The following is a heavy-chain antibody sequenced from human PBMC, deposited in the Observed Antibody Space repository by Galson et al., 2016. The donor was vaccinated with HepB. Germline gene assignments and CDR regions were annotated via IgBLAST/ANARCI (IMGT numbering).Heavy chain of an antibody. J-gene: IGHJ4*02. Sequence: SLRLSCAASGFTFSTSAMNWVRQVPGKGLEWVSSVSSSGYPMYADSLKGRFTISRDNSKNSVDLQMNSLRAEDTAVYYCARGGGSFSYWGQGILVTVSS. D-gene: IGHD1-26*01. CDR2: VSSSGYPM. V-gene: IGHV3-48*03. CDR1: GFTFSTSA. CDR3: ARGGGSFSY.